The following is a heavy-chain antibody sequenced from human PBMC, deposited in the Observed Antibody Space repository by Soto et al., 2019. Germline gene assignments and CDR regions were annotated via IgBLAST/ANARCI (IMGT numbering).Heavy chain of an antibody. CDR1: GGSINSYY. CDR3: AREDYYDTGYYVV. D-gene: IGHD3-9*01. CDR2: IYTSGTT. Sequence: PSETLSLTCTVSGGSINSYYWSWIRQPAGKGLEWIGRIYTSGTTDFNPSLKGRVTMSVDTSKNQFSLKLTSVTAADTALYYCAREDYYDTGYYVVWGQGTQVTVSS. V-gene: IGHV4-4*07. J-gene: IGHJ4*02.